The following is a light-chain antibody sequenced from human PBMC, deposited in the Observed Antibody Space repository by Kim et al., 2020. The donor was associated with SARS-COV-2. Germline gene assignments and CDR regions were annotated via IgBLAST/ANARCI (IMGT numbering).Light chain of an antibody. V-gene: IGLV3-19*01. CDR3: KSRDSRGNVV. Sequence: SELTQDPAVSVALGQTVRITCQGDSLRSYYATWYQQKSGQAPVLVFYGKDKRPSGIADRFSGSSAGNTASLTITGAQAADEADYYCKSRDSRGNVVFGGGTKVTVL. CDR2: GKD. J-gene: IGLJ2*01. CDR1: SLRSYY.